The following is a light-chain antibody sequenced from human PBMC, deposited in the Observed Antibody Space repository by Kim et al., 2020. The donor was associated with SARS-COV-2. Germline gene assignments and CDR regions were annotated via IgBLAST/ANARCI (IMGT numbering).Light chain of an antibody. CDR2: APS. CDR3: QQHSVAPKT. CDR1: QRVRSSY. V-gene: IGKV3-20*01. Sequence: GERATKSGKTSQRVRSSYLAWYQQITGQAPRLHRYAPSSRATGSPERCSGSGSETHFTLTITTVEPEDFAVYYCQQHSVAPKTFGQGTKVDIK. J-gene: IGKJ1*01.